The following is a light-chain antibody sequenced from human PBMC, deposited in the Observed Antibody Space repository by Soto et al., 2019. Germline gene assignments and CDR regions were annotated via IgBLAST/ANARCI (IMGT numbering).Light chain of an antibody. J-gene: IGKJ5*01. V-gene: IGKV1D-12*01. CDR1: QAISSW. CDR3: QQASSFPPT. CDR2: AAS. Sequence: VQMTQSPSSVSASVGDRVTITCRASQAISSWLAWYQQKPGTAPKLLIFAASSLQTGVPSRFSGSGSGTEFTLTISSLQPEDFATYYCQQASSFPPTFGQGTRLEI.